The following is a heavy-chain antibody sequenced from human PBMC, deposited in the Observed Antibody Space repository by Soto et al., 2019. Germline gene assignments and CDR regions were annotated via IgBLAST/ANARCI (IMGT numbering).Heavy chain of an antibody. CDR3: ARDGSRYCSSSSCRSGYYYYGWDV. V-gene: IGHV3-11*06. D-gene: IGHD2-2*01. Sequence: GGSLRLSCAAPGFTFSDYYMSWIRQAPGKGLEWVSYIASSSTYTSYADSVKGRFTISRDNAKNSLYLQMNSLRADDTAEYYCARDGSRYCSSSSCRSGYYYYGWDVWGQGTTVTVSS. J-gene: IGHJ6*02. CDR2: IASSSTYT. CDR1: GFTFSDYY.